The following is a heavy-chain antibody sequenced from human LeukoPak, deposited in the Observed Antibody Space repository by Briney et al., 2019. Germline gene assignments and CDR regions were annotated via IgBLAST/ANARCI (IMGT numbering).Heavy chain of an antibody. Sequence: GGSLRLSCAASGFTFTSYSMNWVRRAPGKGLEWVSAISGSGGSTYYADSVKGRFTISRDNSKNTLYLQMNSLRAEDTAVYYCAKGGYLLSDYRGQGTLVTVSS. V-gene: IGHV3-23*01. CDR1: GFTFTSYS. CDR3: AKGGYLLSDY. J-gene: IGHJ4*02. CDR2: ISGSGGST. D-gene: IGHD1-26*01.